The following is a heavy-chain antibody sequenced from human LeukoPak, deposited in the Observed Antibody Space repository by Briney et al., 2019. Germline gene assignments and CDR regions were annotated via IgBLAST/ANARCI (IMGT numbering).Heavy chain of an antibody. CDR2: INSDGRII. V-gene: IGHV3-74*01. CDR3: ARGRGWYFDL. J-gene: IGHJ2*01. Sequence: GGSLILSCAASGFTFSNYWMHWVRQVPGKGLVWVSHINSDGRIINYADSVKGQFTISRDNAKNTLYLQMNSLRVEDTAVYYCARGRGWYFDLWGRGTLVTVSS. CDR1: GFTFSNYW. D-gene: IGHD3-10*01.